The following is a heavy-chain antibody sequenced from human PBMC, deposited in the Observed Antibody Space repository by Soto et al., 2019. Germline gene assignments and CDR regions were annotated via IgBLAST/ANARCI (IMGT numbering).Heavy chain of an antibody. J-gene: IGHJ4*02. CDR1: GGTFSSYA. CDR2: IIPIFGTA. V-gene: IGHV1-69*12. CDR3: ARSGDYYDSSGQLPYFDY. Sequence: QVQLVQSGAEVKKPGSSVKVSCKASGGTFSSYAISWVRQAPGQGLEWMGGIIPIFGTANYAQKFQGRVTITADESTSTAYMGLSSVRSEDTAVYYCARSGDYYDSSGQLPYFDYWGQGTLVTVSS. D-gene: IGHD3-22*01.